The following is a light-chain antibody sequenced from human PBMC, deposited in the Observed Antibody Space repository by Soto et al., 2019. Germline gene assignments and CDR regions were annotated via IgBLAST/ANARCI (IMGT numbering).Light chain of an antibody. CDR2: LNSDGSH. V-gene: IGLV4-69*01. CDR3: QTWGSGIVV. J-gene: IGLJ2*01. Sequence: QSVLTQSPSASASLGASVKLTCTLSSGHSNYAIAWHQQQPEQGPRYLMKLNSDGSHSKGDGIPDRFSGSSSGAERYLTISSLQSEDEADYYCQTWGSGIVVFGGGTKLTVL. CDR1: SGHSNYA.